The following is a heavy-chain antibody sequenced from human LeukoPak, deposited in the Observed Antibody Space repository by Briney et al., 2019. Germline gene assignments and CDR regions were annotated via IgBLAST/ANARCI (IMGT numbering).Heavy chain of an antibody. D-gene: IGHD1-7*01. CDR3: AKDFSGITGTTGWFDP. CDR1: GFTVSSNY. Sequence: GGSLRLSCAASGFTVSSNYMSWVRQAPGKGLEWVSVIYSGGDTYYTDSVKGRFTISRDNSKNTLYLQMNSLRAEDTAVYYCAKDFSGITGTTGWFDPWGQGTLVTVSS. CDR2: IYSGGDT. V-gene: IGHV3-53*01. J-gene: IGHJ5*02.